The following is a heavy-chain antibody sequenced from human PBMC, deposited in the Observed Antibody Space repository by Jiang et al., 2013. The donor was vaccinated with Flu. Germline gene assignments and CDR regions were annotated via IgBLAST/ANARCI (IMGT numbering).Heavy chain of an antibody. J-gene: IGHJ3*02. CDR2: IYPGDSDT. Sequence: GAEVKKPGESLKISCKGSGYGFSSYWIGWVRQMPGKGLEWMGVIYPGDSDTRYRPSFQGQVTISADKSIGTAYLQWSSLKASDTGMYYCARRDRVFAHYGGNTEGAFDIWGQGTRVTVSS. CDR3: ARRDRVFAHYGGNTEGAFDI. D-gene: IGHD4-23*01. CDR1: GYGFSSYW. V-gene: IGHV5-51*01.